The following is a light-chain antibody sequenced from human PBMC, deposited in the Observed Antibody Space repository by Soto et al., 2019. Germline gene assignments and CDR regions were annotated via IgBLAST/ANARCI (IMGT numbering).Light chain of an antibody. J-gene: IGKJ1*01. Sequence: EIVLTQSPGTLSLSPGERATLSCRASQSVSSSYLAWYQQKPGQAPRLLIDWASSRATGIPDRFSGSGSGTDFTLTISRLEPEDFAVYYCQQYGSSPWTFGQGTKVDIK. V-gene: IGKV3-20*01. CDR1: QSVSSSY. CDR3: QQYGSSPWT. CDR2: WAS.